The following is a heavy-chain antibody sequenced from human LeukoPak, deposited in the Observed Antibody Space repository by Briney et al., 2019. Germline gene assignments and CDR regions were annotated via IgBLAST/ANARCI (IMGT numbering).Heavy chain of an antibody. CDR3: ASLYSSGWTRDY. Sequence: GGSLRLSCAASGFTFSSYWMSWVCQAPGKGLEWVANIKQDGSEKYYVDSVKGRFTISRDNAKNSLYLQMNSLRAEDTAVYYCASLYSSGWTRDYWGQGTLVTVSS. J-gene: IGHJ4*02. CDR1: GFTFSSYW. V-gene: IGHV3-7*01. CDR2: IKQDGSEK. D-gene: IGHD6-19*01.